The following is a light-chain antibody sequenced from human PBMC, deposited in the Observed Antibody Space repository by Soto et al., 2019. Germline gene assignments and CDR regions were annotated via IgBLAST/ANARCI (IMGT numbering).Light chain of an antibody. J-gene: IGKJ5*01. CDR2: DAS. V-gene: IGKV3-11*01. Sequence: ETVMTQSPATLSVSPGERATLSCRTSQSVSTFLAWYQHKPGQAPRLLIHDASSRATGVPPRFSGSGSGTDFTLTISSLEPEDFAVYYCQQRGTFGQGTRLEIK. CDR1: QSVSTF. CDR3: QQRGT.